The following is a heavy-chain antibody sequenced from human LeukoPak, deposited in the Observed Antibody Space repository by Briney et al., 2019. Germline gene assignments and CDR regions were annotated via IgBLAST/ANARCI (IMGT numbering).Heavy chain of an antibody. CDR1: GFTFSTYE. CDR3: AREGYCSGGSCSLLRVPSHFDH. Sequence: GGSLRLSCAASGFTFSTYEMNWVRQAPGKGLEWVSFISSSSSPIYYADSVKGRFTISRDNVKNSLYLQMNSLRFEDTAIYFCAREGYCSGGSCSLLRVPSHFDHWGQGTLVTVSS. J-gene: IGHJ4*02. CDR2: ISSSSSPI. V-gene: IGHV3-48*03. D-gene: IGHD6-19*01.